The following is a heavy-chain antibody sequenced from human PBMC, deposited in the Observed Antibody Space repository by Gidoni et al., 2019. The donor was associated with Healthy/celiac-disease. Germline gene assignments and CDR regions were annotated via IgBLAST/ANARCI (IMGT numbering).Heavy chain of an antibody. CDR3: AREVIDSSGYSHDAFDI. D-gene: IGHD3-22*01. CDR1: GYTFTSYY. J-gene: IGHJ3*02. V-gene: IGHV1-46*03. CDR2: INPSGGST. Sequence: QVQLVQSGAEVKKPGSSVKVSCQASGYTFTSYYMHWVRQAPGQGLEWMGIINPSGGSTSYAQKCQGRVTMTRDTSTSTVYMELSSLRSEDTAVYYCAREVIDSSGYSHDAFDIWGQGTMVTVSS.